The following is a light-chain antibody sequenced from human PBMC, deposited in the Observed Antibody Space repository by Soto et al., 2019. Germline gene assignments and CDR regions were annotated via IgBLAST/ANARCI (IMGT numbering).Light chain of an antibody. Sequence: EIVLTQSPGTLSLSQGERATLSCRASQSVTSSYLVWYQQKPGQAPRLLIYGASSRATGIPDRFSGSWSGTDFTLTISRLEPEDFAVYYCQQYGRSPLTFGGGTKVEIK. J-gene: IGKJ4*01. V-gene: IGKV3-20*01. CDR1: QSVTSSY. CDR3: QQYGRSPLT. CDR2: GAS.